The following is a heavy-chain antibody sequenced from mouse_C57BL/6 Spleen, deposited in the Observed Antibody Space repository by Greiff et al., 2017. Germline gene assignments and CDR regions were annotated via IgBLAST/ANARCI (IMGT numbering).Heavy chain of an antibody. CDR1: GFTFSSYA. CDR3: ERGRDEDDDGAWFAY. Sequence: EVQGVESGGGLVKPGGSLKLSCAASGFTFSSYAMSWVRQTPEKRLEWVAPISDGGSYTYYTDNVKGRFTIARDNAKNNLYQQMSHLKSEETARYYGERGRDEDDDGAWFAYWGQGTLVTVSA. J-gene: IGHJ3*01. V-gene: IGHV5-4*01. D-gene: IGHD2-4*01. CDR2: ISDGGSYT.